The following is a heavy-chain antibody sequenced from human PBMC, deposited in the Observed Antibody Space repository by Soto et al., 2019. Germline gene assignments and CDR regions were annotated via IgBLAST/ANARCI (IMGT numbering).Heavy chain of an antibody. J-gene: IGHJ4*02. Sequence: ASVKVSCKASGDTFTTYDINWVRQATGHGLEWMGWINPNSGNIGYAQRFQGRVTMTRDTAIRTAYMEVSSLRSDDTAVYYCARGRASGSYYLLDYWGQGALVTVSS. CDR3: ARGRASGSYYLLDY. V-gene: IGHV1-8*01. CDR1: GDTFTTYD. CDR2: INPNSGNI. D-gene: IGHD3-10*01.